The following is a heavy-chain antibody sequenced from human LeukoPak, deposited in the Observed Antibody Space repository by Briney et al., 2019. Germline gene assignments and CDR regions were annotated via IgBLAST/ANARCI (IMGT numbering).Heavy chain of an antibody. V-gene: IGHV3-53*01. D-gene: IGHD3-10*01. CDR2: IYSGGST. Sequence: PGWSLRLSCAASGFTVSSNYMSWVRQAPGKGLEWVSIIYSGGSTYYADSVKGRFTISRDNSKNTLYLQMNSLRAEDTAVYYCASGSGSYRTPYYYMDVWGKGTTVTVSS. CDR1: GFTVSSNY. CDR3: ASGSGSYRTPYYYMDV. J-gene: IGHJ6*03.